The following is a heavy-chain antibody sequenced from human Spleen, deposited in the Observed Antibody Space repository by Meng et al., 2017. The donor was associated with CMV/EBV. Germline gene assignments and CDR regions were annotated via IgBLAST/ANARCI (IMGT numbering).Heavy chain of an antibody. CDR2: ISGRGDSS. CDR1: GFTFSSYT. J-gene: IGHJ4*02. D-gene: IGHD3-3*01. Sequence: GGSLRLSCEASGFTFSSYTMTWVRQAPGKGLEWVSGISGRGDSSYYVDSVKGRFTISSDNSKNTLHLQLTSLRAEDTAIYYCAKEGAFDFWSGYNQLDYWGQGTRVTVSS. CDR3: AKEGAFDFWSGYNQLDY. V-gene: IGHV3-23*01.